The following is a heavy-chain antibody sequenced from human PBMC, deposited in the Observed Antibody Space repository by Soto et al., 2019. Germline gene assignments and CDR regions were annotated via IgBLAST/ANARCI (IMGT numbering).Heavy chain of an antibody. J-gene: IGHJ4*02. CDR3: ARDSPPHY. CDR2: ISAYNGNT. CDR1: GYTFTSYG. V-gene: IGHV1-18*01. Sequence: ASVKVSCKASGYTFTSYGISWVRQAPGQGLEWMGWISAYNGNTNYAQKFQGRVTITADESTSTAYMELSSLRSEDTAVYYCARDSPPHYWGQGTLVTVSS.